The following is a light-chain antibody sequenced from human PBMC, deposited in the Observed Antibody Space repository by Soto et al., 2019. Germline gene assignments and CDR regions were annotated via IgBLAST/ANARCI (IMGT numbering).Light chain of an antibody. J-gene: IGLJ1*01. CDR2: GNS. Sequence: QSVLTQPASVSGSPGQRVTISCTGTSTNIGGDYDVPWYQQLPGTAPKLLIYGNSNRPSGVPDRFSGSKSGTSASLAITGLQDEDEADYYCQSSDSSLSRYVFGTGTKVTVL. V-gene: IGLV1-40*01. CDR1: STNIGGDYD. CDR3: QSSDSSLSRYV.